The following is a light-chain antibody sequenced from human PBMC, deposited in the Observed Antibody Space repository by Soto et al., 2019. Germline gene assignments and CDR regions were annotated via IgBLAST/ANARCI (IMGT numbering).Light chain of an antibody. CDR2: GAS. J-gene: IGKJ1*01. Sequence: EIVMTQSPGTLSVSPGERVTLSCRASQSVDSNLAWYSQRPGQAPRLLIYGASTRATGIPARFSGSGSGTEFTLTISGLQSEDFGVYFCHQYNNWLWTFGQGTRVEIK. V-gene: IGKV3-15*01. CDR3: HQYNNWLWT. CDR1: QSVDSN.